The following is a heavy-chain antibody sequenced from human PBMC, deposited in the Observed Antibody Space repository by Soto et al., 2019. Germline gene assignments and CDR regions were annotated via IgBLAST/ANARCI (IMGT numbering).Heavy chain of an antibody. J-gene: IGHJ4*02. CDR3: ARSSALSGTYYFDY. D-gene: IGHD1-7*01. Sequence: QVQLQESGPGLVRPSGTLSLTCAVSGGSISSTNWWSWVRQTPGRGLEWIAEIHHSGSANHNPSLKSRVTISVDKSKNHFSLKLSSVTAADTAVYHCARSSALSGTYYFDYWGQGTLVTVSS. CDR1: GGSISSTNW. V-gene: IGHV4-4*02. CDR2: IHHSGSA.